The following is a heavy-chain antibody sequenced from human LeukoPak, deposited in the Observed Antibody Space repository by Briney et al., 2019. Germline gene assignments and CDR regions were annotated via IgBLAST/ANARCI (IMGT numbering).Heavy chain of an antibody. V-gene: IGHV1-69*05. J-gene: IGHJ3*02. D-gene: IGHD3-22*01. CDR3: ARDPPHYYDISGYYFVGAFDI. Sequence: GASVKVSCKASGGTFSSYAISWVRQAPGQGLEWMGRIIPIFGTANYAQKFQGRVTITTDESTSTAYMELSSLRSEDTAVYYCARDPPHYYDISGYYFVGAFDIWGQGTMVTVSS. CDR2: IIPIFGTA. CDR1: GGTFSSYA.